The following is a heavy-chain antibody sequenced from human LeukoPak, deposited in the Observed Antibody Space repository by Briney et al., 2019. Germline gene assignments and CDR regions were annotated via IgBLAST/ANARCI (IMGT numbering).Heavy chain of an antibody. D-gene: IGHD3-22*01. V-gene: IGHV1-18*01. CDR1: GYTFTSYG. CDR2: ISAYNGNT. CDR3: ARDVALSYYDSSGYYYDFHFDY. Sequence: ASVKVSCKASGYTFTSYGISWVRQAPGQGLEWMGWISAYNGNTNYAQKLQGRVTMTTDTSTSTAYMELRSLRSDDTAVYYCARDVALSYYDSSGYYYDFHFDYWGQGTLVTVSS. J-gene: IGHJ4*02.